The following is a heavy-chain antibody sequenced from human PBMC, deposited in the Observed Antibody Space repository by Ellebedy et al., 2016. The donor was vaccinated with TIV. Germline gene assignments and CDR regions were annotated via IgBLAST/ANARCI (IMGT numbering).Heavy chain of an antibody. CDR3: AASESADSDY. V-gene: IGHV4-59*01. CDR1: GGSIRNYY. J-gene: IGHJ4*02. Sequence: MPSETLSLTCTVSGGSIRNYYCTWIRQPPGKGLEWIGHMYYSGSSNYNPSLQSRVTMSIDTSKNQFSLKMSSVTAADTAVYYCAASESADSDYWGPGTLVTVSS. CDR2: MYYSGSS. D-gene: IGHD2-2*01.